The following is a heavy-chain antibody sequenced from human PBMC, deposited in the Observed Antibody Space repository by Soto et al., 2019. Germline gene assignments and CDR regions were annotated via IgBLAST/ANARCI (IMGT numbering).Heavy chain of an antibody. CDR1: GGSTSPYY. D-gene: IGHD2-2*03. V-gene: IGHV4-59*08. CDR3: ARHGSQVLPFFDF. Sequence: SETLSLTCAVSGGSTSPYYWSWIRQSPGKGLEWIGFIFYNGSTNYNPTLKTRIAISVDTSKNQFSLKLNSVTAADTAVYYCARHGSQVLPFFDFWGLGSLVTVSS. J-gene: IGHJ4*01. CDR2: IFYNGST.